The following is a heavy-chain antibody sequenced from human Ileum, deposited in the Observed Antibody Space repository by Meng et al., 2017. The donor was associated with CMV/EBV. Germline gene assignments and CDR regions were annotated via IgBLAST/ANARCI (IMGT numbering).Heavy chain of an antibody. D-gene: IGHD3-3*01. Sequence: GESLKISCAASGFNVNNQYMYWVRQAPGRGLEWVSTFSTEGNTYYADFVKGRFATSRNISKNTLSLQMDSLRVDDTAICFCTDIFHFGVWGHGTTVTVSS. CDR3: TDIFHFGV. J-gene: IGHJ6*02. CDR2: FSTEGNT. V-gene: IGHV3-53*01. CDR1: GFNVNNQY.